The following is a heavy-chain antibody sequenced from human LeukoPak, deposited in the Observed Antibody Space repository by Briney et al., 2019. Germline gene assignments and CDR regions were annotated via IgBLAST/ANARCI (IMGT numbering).Heavy chain of an antibody. Sequence: ALVKVSCKASGGTFSSYAISWVRQAPGQGLEWMGGIIPIFGTANYAQKFQGRVTITADESTSTAYMELSSLRSEDTAVYYCAREGAAGTLFFDYWGQGTLVTVSS. CDR2: IIPIFGTA. CDR3: AREGAAGTLFFDY. J-gene: IGHJ4*02. CDR1: GGTFSSYA. V-gene: IGHV1-69*13. D-gene: IGHD6-13*01.